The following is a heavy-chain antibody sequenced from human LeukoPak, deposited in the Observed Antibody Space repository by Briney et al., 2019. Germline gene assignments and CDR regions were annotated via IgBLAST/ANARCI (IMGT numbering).Heavy chain of an antibody. CDR3: ARDLYSSSWYEVSHTTNWFDP. D-gene: IGHD6-13*01. V-gene: IGHV1-2*02. CDR2: INPNSGGT. CDR1: GYTFTGYY. Sequence: GASVKVSCKASGYTFTGYYMHWVRQAPGQGLEWMGWINPNSGGTNYAQKFQGRVTMTRDTSISTAYMELSRLRPDDTAVYYCARDLYSSSWYEVSHTTNWFDPWGQGTLVTVSS. J-gene: IGHJ5*02.